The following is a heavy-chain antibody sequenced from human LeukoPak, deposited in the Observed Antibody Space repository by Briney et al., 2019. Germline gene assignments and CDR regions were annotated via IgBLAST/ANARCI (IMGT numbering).Heavy chain of an antibody. CDR3: ARYYYGSGSYFAFDI. V-gene: IGHV4-30-4*02. Sequence: PSETLSLTCTVSGGSISSGDYYWSWIRQPPGKGLEWIGYIYYSGSTYYNPSLKSRVTISVDTSKNQFSLKLSSVTAADTAVYYCARYYYGSGSYFAFDIWGQGTMVTVSS. CDR2: IYYSGST. J-gene: IGHJ3*02. CDR1: GGSISSGDYY. D-gene: IGHD3-10*01.